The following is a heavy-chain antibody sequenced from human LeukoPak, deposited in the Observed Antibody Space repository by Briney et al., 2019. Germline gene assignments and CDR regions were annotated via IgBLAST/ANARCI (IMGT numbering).Heavy chain of an antibody. V-gene: IGHV4-30-4*01. D-gene: IGHD5-18*01. CDR2: IYYSGST. Sequence: SETLSLTCTVSGGSISSGDYYWSWIRQPPGKGLEWIGYIYYSGSTYYNPSLKSRVTISVDTSKNQFSLKLSSVTAADTAVYYCARSYSYGYCNDYWGQGTLVTVSS. J-gene: IGHJ4*02. CDR1: GGSISSGDYY. CDR3: ARSYSYGYCNDY.